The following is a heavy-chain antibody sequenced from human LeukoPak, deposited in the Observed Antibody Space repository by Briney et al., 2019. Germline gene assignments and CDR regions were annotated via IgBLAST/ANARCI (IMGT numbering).Heavy chain of an antibody. Sequence: ASVKVSCKASGYTFTSYYMYWVRQAPGQGLEWMGTINPSGGRTTYAQKFQGRIIMTRDTSTSTVYMELSGLRSEDTAVYYCASVYRTGYYPNNWFDPWGQGTLVTVSS. CDR3: ASVYRTGYYPNNWFDP. CDR2: INPSGGRT. J-gene: IGHJ5*02. CDR1: GYTFTSYY. D-gene: IGHD3/OR15-3a*01. V-gene: IGHV1-46*01.